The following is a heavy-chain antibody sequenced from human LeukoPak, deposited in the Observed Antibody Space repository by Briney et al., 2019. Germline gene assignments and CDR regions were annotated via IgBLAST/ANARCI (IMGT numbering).Heavy chain of an antibody. J-gene: IGHJ4*02. CDR2: ISYDGSNK. CDR1: GFTFSSYG. V-gene: IGHV3-30*03. D-gene: IGHD6-13*01. CDR3: ARDLSRSVVAAAGTGMGY. Sequence: PGRSLRLSCAASGFTFSSYGMHWVRQAPGKGLEWVAVISYDGSNKYYADSVKGRFTISRDNSKNTLYLQMNSLRAEDTAVYYCARDLSRSVVAAAGTGMGYWGQGTLVTVSS.